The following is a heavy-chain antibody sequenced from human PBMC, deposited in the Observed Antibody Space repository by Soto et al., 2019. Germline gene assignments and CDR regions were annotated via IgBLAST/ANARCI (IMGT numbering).Heavy chain of an antibody. J-gene: IGHJ5*02. CDR1: GYTLTELS. CDR3: ATVEYCSGGSCFTNWFDP. Sequence: ASVKVSCKVSGYTLTELSMHWVRQAPGKGLEWMGGFDPEDGETIYAQKFQGRVTMTEDTSTDTAYMELSSLRSEDTAVYYCATVEYCSGGSCFTNWFDPWGQGTLVTVSS. CDR2: FDPEDGET. D-gene: IGHD2-15*01. V-gene: IGHV1-24*01.